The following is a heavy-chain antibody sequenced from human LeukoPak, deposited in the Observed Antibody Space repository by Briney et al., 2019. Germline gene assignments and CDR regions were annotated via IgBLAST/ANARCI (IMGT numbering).Heavy chain of an antibody. D-gene: IGHD6-13*01. CDR3: ARRIAADYYYYYYMDV. V-gene: IGHV1-18*01. Sequence: GASVKVSCKASGYTVTSYGISWVRQAPGQGLEWMGWISAYNGNTSYAQKFQGRVTMTTDTSTSTAYMELRSLRSDDTAVYYCARRIAADYYYYYYMDVWGKGTTVTVSS. J-gene: IGHJ6*03. CDR1: GYTVTSYG. CDR2: ISAYNGNT.